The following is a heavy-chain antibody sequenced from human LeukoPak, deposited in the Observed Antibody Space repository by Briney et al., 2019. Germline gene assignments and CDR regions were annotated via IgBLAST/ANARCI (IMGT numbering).Heavy chain of an antibody. CDR3: ARGARGDTPYNWFDP. CDR2: INQSGET. V-gene: IGHV4-34*01. D-gene: IGHD2-21*02. J-gene: IGHJ5*02. Sequence: PSETLSLTCAVHGGSFCGYYWSWIRQPPGKGLEWIGEINQSGETNYNPSLMSRVTISEDTSKNQFSLMLSSVTAADTAVYYCARGARGDTPYNWFDPWGQGTLVTVSS. CDR1: GGSFCGYY.